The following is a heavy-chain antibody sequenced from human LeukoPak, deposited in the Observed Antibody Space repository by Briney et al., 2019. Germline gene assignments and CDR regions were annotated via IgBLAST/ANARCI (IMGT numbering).Heavy chain of an antibody. CDR3: ARGRDYYDSSGYYPFDY. CDR2: IKQDGSEK. D-gene: IGHD3-22*01. V-gene: IGHV3-7*01. Sequence: GGSLRLSCAASGFTFSSYWMSWVRQAPGKGLEWVANIKQDGSEKYYVDSVKGRFTISRDNAKNSLYLQMNSLRAEDTAVYYCARGRDYYDSSGYYPFDYWGQGTLVTVSS. CDR1: GFTFSSYW. J-gene: IGHJ4*02.